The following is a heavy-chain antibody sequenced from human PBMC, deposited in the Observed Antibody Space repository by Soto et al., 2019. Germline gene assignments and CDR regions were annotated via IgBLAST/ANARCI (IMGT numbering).Heavy chain of an antibody. CDR3: ARRHRITTFGVVTQDY. V-gene: IGHV4-39*01. J-gene: IGHJ4*02. CDR2: IYYSGST. Sequence: QLQLQESGPGLVKPSETLSLTCTVSGGSISSSSYYWGWIRQSPGKGLEWIGSIYYSGSTYYNPSLKSRVTISVDTSKNQFSLKLSSVTAADTAVYYCARRHRITTFGVVTQDYWGQGTLVTVSS. D-gene: IGHD3-3*01. CDR1: GGSISSSSYY.